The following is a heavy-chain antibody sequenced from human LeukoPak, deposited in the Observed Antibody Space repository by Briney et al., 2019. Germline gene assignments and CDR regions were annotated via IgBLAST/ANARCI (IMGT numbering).Heavy chain of an antibody. CDR3: AREYYYFDY. V-gene: IGHV3-23*01. CDR1: GFTFSGFA. D-gene: IGHD2-8*01. Sequence: GGSLRLSCAASGFTFSGFAMSWVRRTPGKGLEWVSGISGSGDNTLYADSVKGRFTISRDNAKNSLYLQMNSLRAEDTAVYYCAREYYYFDYWGQGTLVTVSS. CDR2: ISGSGDNT. J-gene: IGHJ4*02.